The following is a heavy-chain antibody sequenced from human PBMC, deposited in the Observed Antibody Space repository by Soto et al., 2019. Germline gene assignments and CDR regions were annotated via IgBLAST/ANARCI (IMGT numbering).Heavy chain of an antibody. D-gene: IGHD6-19*01. Sequence: ASVKVACKASGYTFFTYDISWVRQAPGQGLEWMGWISTYSGDTNYAQKLQGRVTMTTDTSTSTAYMELRSLRSDDTAVYYCARDRSSGWFTYAFDIWGQGTMVTVSS. CDR1: GYTFFTYD. V-gene: IGHV1-18*01. CDR2: ISTYSGDT. J-gene: IGHJ3*02. CDR3: ARDRSSGWFTYAFDI.